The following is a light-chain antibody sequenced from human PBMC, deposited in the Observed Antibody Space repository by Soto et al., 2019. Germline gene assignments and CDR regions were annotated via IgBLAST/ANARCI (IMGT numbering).Light chain of an antibody. CDR1: SSDVGAYNY. CDR3: CSYAGSYTGV. J-gene: IGLJ1*01. V-gene: IGLV2-11*01. CDR2: DVS. Sequence: QSALTQPRSVSGSPGQSVTISCTGTSSDVGAYNYVSWYQHHPGKAPKFMIYDVSKRPSGVPDRFSGSKSGNTASLTISGLQAEDEADYYCCSYAGSYTGVFGTATKLTVL.